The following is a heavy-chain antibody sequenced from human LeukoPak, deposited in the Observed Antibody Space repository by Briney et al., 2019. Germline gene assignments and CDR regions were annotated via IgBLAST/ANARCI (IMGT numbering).Heavy chain of an antibody. CDR2: ISSSSSYI. J-gene: IGHJ5*02. Sequence: GGSLRLSCAASGFTFSSYSMNWVRQAPGKGLEWVSSISSSSSYIYYADSVKGRFTISRDNAKNPLHLQMNSLRAEDTAVYYCARGKSSIPNWFDPWGQGTLVTVSS. CDR1: GFTFSSYS. D-gene: IGHD3-3*02. CDR3: ARGKSSIPNWFDP. V-gene: IGHV3-21*01.